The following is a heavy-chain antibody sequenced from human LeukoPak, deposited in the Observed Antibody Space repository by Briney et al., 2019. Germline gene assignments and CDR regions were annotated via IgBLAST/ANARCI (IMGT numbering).Heavy chain of an antibody. CDR1: GFTFNHYW. V-gene: IGHV3-7*03. D-gene: IGHD6-19*01. CDR2: IKEDGSTK. Sequence: TGGSLRLSCAASGFTFNHYWMSWVRQAPGKGLEWVANIKEDGSTKYYMDSVKGRFTISRDNAMNSLYLQMNSLRAEDTALYYCAKDSGGWLDYWGQGTLVTVSS. J-gene: IGHJ4*02. CDR3: AKDSGGWLDY.